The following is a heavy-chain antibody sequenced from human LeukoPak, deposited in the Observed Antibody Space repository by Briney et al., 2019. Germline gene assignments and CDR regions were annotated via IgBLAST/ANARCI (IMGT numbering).Heavy chain of an antibody. CDR1: GFTVSGNY. D-gene: IGHD6-19*01. V-gene: IGHV3-66*01. J-gene: IGHJ4*02. Sequence: GGSLRLSCAVSGFTVSGNYMSWVRQAPGMGLEWVSVIYSGGSTYSADSVKGRFTISRDDSKNTLYLQMNSLRAEDTAVYYCAKGGGSGWVDYWGQGTLATVSS. CDR2: IYSGGST. CDR3: AKGGGSGWVDY.